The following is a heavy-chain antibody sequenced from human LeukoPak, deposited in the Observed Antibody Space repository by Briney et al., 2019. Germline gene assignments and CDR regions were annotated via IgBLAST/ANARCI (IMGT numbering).Heavy chain of an antibody. CDR2: ISAYNGNT. Sequence: ASVKVSCKASGYTFTSYGISWVRQAPGQGLEWMGWISAYNGNTNYAQKLQGRVTMTTDTSTSTAYMELRSLRSDDTAVYYCARAPKIQLWYPGYYHMDVWGKGTTVTVSS. D-gene: IGHD5-18*01. J-gene: IGHJ6*03. CDR3: ARAPKIQLWYPGYYHMDV. CDR1: GYTFTSYG. V-gene: IGHV1-18*01.